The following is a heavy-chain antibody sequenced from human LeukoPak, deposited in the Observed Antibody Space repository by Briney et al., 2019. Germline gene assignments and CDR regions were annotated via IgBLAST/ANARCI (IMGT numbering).Heavy chain of an antibody. J-gene: IGHJ6*04. CDR1: GFTFSSYA. Sequence: GGSLRLSCAASGFTFSSYAMSWVRQAPGKGLEWVSAISGSGGSTYYADSVKGRFTISRDNSKNTLYLQMNSLRAEDTAVYYCAKCVDDFYYYCMDVWGKGTTGIVSS. CDR2: ISGSGGST. CDR3: AKCVDDFYYYCMDV. V-gene: IGHV3-23*01.